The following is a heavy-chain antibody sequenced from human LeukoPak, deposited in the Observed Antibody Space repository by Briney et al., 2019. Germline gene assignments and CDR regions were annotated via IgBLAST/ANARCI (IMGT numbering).Heavy chain of an antibody. J-gene: IGHJ4*02. D-gene: IGHD6-13*01. Sequence: SETLSLTCTVSGGPISSYYWSWMRQPAGKGLEWIGRIYTSESTNYNPSLKSRVTMSVDTSKNQFSLKLSSVTAADTAVYYCARSGAHTWWDIAAADLNFDYWGPGTLVAVSS. CDR2: IYTSEST. CDR3: ARSGAHTWWDIAAADLNFDY. CDR1: GGPISSYY. V-gene: IGHV4-4*07.